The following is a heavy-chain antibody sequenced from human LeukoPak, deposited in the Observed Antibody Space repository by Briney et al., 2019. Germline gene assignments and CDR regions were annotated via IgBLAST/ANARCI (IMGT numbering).Heavy chain of an antibody. Sequence: KSGGSLRLSCAASGFTFSSYSMNWVRQAPGKGLEWVSSISSSSSYIYYADSVKGRFTISRDNAKNSLYLQMNSLRAEDTAVYYCARGLRYFYWSGRFDYWGQGTLVTVSS. D-gene: IGHD3-9*01. CDR2: ISSSSSYI. J-gene: IGHJ4*02. CDR1: GFTFSSYS. V-gene: IGHV3-21*01. CDR3: ARGLRYFYWSGRFDY.